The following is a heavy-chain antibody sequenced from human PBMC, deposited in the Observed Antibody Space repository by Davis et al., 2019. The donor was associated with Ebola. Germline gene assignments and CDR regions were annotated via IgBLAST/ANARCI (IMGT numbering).Heavy chain of an antibody. J-gene: IGHJ4*02. CDR2: VYYTGNT. D-gene: IGHD3-10*01. V-gene: IGHV4-59*01. CDR1: GDSMSPYY. Sequence: SQTLSLTCDVLGDSMSPYYWNWIRQSPGKGLEYIGYVYYTGNTNYNPSLRGRVSISVDRSRSQFSLKLTSVTAADTAVYYCARMRCSLESCYKLYFDFWGQGALVTVSS. CDR3: ARMRCSLESCYKLYFDF.